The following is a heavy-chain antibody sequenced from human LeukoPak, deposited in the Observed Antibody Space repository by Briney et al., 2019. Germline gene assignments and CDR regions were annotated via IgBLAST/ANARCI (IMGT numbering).Heavy chain of an antibody. CDR2: SRYKADSYTA. CDR3: ATSSWYRLAY. D-gene: IGHD6-13*01. CDR1: GFSFSDSF. V-gene: IGHV3-72*01. J-gene: IGHJ4*02. Sequence: GSLRLSCAASGFSFSDSFMSWVRQAPGKGLEWVGRSRYKADSYTAQYAASVRGRFTISRDESKNSLYLQISSLETEDAAVYYCATSSWYRLAYWGQGSLVTVSS.